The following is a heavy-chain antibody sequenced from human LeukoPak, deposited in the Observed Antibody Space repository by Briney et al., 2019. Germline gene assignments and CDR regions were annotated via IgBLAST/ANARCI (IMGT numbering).Heavy chain of an antibody. V-gene: IGHV3-30*18. CDR2: ISDDGSNK. CDR1: GFTFGTYG. CDR3: AKGYYYDGSGYYSTFDY. J-gene: IGHJ4*02. Sequence: PGRSLRLSCAASGFTFGTYGMHWVRQAPGKGLEWVAVISDDGSNKYYADSVKGRFTISRDNSKNTLYLQMNSLRAEDTAVYYCAKGYYYDGSGYYSTFDYWGQRTLVTVSS. D-gene: IGHD3-22*01.